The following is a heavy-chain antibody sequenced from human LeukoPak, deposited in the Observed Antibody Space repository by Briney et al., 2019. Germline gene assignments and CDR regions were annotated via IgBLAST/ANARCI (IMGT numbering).Heavy chain of an antibody. D-gene: IGHD4-17*01. J-gene: IGHJ3*02. CDR2: IYYSGST. CDR1: GGSISSYY. Sequence: MPSETLSLTCTVSGGSISSYYWSWIRQPPGKGLEWIGYIYYSGSTNYNPSLKSRVTISVDTSKNQFSLKLSSVTAADTAVYYCARVRSSDAFDIWGQGTMVTVSS. CDR3: ARVRSSDAFDI. V-gene: IGHV4-59*01.